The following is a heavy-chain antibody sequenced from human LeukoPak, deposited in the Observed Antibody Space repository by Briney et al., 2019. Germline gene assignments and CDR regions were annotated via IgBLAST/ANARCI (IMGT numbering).Heavy chain of an antibody. CDR2: IQYDGSEK. CDR3: AKDPEMATAAGDY. V-gene: IGHV3-30*02. J-gene: IGHJ4*02. Sequence: GGSLRLSCAVSGFTFSSYGMHWVRQAPGKGLEWVAFIQYDGSEKYYADSVKGRFTISRDNSKNTLSLQMNSLRAEDTAVYYCAKDPEMATAAGDYWGQGTLVTVSS. D-gene: IGHD5-24*01. CDR1: GFTFSSYG.